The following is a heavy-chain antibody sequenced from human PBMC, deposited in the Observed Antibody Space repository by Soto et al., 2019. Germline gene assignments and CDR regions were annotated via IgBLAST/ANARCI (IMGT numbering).Heavy chain of an antibody. V-gene: IGHV4-59*01. Sequence: SETLSLTCTVSGGSISNYYWSWIRQPPGKGLEWIGYIYYSGSTSYNPSLESRVTMSLDTSKNQFSLKLNSVTAADTAVYYCARGKPQTYDILTGSANWFDPWGQGTLVTVSS. D-gene: IGHD3-9*01. CDR3: ARGKPQTYDILTGSANWFDP. J-gene: IGHJ5*02. CDR1: GGSISNYY. CDR2: IYYSGST.